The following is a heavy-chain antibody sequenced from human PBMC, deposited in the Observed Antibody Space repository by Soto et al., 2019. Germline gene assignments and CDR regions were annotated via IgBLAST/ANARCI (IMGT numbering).Heavy chain of an antibody. Sequence: GFLRLSGEPSDSSVSINYMSWVRQAPGKGLEWVSGIYGGGNTYYADSAKGRFTISRENSKNTLYLQMNSLRAEDTDVYYCAVARYWYFDLWGRGTLVTVSS. J-gene: IGHJ2*01. D-gene: IGHD2-15*01. CDR3: AVARYWYFDL. CDR1: DSSVSINY. CDR2: IYGGGNT. V-gene: IGHV3-53*01.